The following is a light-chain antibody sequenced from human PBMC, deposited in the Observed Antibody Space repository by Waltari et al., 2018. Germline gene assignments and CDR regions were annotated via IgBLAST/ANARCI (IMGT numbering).Light chain of an antibody. CDR3: MQATNWPLT. CDR1: QSLVHTDGHTY. V-gene: IGKV2-30*02. Sequence: DVVMTQSPLSLPVSLGQPASISCRSSQSLVHTDGHTYLNWFQQRPGQSPRRLIYKVSNRDSGVPERFSGSGSDTAFTLKISRVEAEDVGIYYCMQATNWPLTFGQGTKVEIQ. J-gene: IGKJ1*01. CDR2: KVS.